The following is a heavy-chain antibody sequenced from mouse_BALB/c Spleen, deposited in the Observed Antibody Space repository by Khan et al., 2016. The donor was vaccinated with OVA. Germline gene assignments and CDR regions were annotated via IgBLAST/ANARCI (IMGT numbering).Heavy chain of an antibody. J-gene: IGHJ3*01. CDR3: ASHLTGSFAY. CDR1: GFTFSAYG. Sequence: EVELVESGGDLVKPGGSLRLSCAASGFTFSAYGMAWVRQAPDKRLEWVATINSDGGYTYYPDTVKGRFTISRNNAENTIFLQMSSLKSEDTAIYYCASHLTGSFAYWGQGTLVTVSA. CDR2: INSDGGYT. V-gene: IGHV5-6*01. D-gene: IGHD4-1*01.